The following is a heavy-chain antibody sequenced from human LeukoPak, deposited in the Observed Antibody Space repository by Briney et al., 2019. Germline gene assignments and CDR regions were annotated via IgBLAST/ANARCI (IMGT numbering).Heavy chain of an antibody. CDR1: GFMFSNYW. CDR2: IKREGSEK. Sequence: GGSLRLSCAASGFMFSNYWMTWVRQAPGKGLEWVANIKREGSEKHYVESVKGRLTISRDNAKNLLYPQMNSLRAEDTAVYYCARLPADDSVFDHWGQGTLVTVSS. V-gene: IGHV3-7*01. J-gene: IGHJ4*02. D-gene: IGHD2-15*01. CDR3: ARLPADDSVFDH.